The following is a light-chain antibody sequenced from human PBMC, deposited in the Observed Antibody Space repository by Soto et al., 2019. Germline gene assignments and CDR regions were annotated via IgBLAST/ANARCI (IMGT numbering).Light chain of an antibody. V-gene: IGKV1-5*03. CDR2: KAS. Sequence: DIQMTQSPSTLSASVGDRVTITCRASQSISDWLAWFQQKPGKAPKLLIYKASSLESGVPSRFSGSGSGTEFTLTISSLQPDDFATYYCQQSQSHPTFGQGTRVEIK. CDR1: QSISDW. J-gene: IGKJ1*01. CDR3: QQSQSHPT.